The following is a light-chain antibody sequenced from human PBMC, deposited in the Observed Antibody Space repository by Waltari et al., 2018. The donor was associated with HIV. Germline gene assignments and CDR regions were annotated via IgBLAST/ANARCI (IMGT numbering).Light chain of an antibody. V-gene: IGKV1-39*01. CDR1: QSINTN. CDR3: QQTNIFPRT. CDR2: HAS. J-gene: IGKJ1*01. Sequence: DIQLPQSPSSLSAYGGDRVTITCRASQSINTNLHWYQQKLGKAPYLVMYHASTLESGVPSRFSGSGSGTDFTLTISSLRPEDFATYYCQQTNIFPRTFGPGTKVE.